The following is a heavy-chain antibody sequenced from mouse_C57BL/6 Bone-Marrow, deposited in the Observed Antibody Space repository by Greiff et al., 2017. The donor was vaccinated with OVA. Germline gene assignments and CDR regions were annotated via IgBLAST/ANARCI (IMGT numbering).Heavy chain of an antibody. CDR1: GFSLSTFGMG. J-gene: IGHJ3*01. V-gene: IGHV8-8*01. Sequence: QVTLKVSGPGILQPSQTLSLTCSFSGFSLSTFGMGVGWIRQPSGKGLEWLAHIWWDDDKYYNPALQSRLTISKDTSKNPVFLKIANVDTADPATYYCARIAIGYYGWVAYWGQGTLVTVSA. CDR3: ARIAIGYYGWVAY. D-gene: IGHD2-3*01. CDR2: IWWDDDK.